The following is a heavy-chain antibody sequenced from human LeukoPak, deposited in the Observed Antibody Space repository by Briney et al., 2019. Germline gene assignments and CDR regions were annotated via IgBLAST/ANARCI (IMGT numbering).Heavy chain of an antibody. Sequence: GGSLRLSCAASGFTFSSYAMSWVRQAPGKGLEWVSAISGSGGSTYYADSVKGRFTISRDNSKNTLYLQMNSLRAEDTAVYYCAKKGGWFSMEGHFDYWGQGTLVTVSS. J-gene: IGHJ4*02. CDR1: GFTFSSYA. V-gene: IGHV3-23*01. CDR3: AKKGGWFSMEGHFDY. CDR2: ISGSGGST. D-gene: IGHD6-19*01.